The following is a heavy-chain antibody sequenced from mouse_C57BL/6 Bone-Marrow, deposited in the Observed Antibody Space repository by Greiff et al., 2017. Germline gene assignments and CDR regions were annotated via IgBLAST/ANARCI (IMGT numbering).Heavy chain of an antibody. V-gene: IGHV8-8*01. CDR1: GFSLSTFGMG. CDR2: IWWDDDK. Sequence: LQLSGPGLLQPSPTLSLSCSSSGFSLSTFGMGVGWIRPTSGKGLVWLAHIWWDDDKYYNPSLKSPPTISKDTSKTQVFLQIAKVYTEDTATYYCALDDLLFYAMDYWGQGTSVTVSA. J-gene: IGHJ4*01. CDR3: ALDDLLFYAMDY. D-gene: IGHD2-10*01.